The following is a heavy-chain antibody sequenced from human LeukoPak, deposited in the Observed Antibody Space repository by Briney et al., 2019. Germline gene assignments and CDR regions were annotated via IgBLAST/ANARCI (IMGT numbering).Heavy chain of an antibody. Sequence: PSQTLSLTCTVSGGSISSGGYYWSWIRQHLGKGLEWIGYIYYSGSTYYNPSLKSRVTISVDTSKNQFSLKLSSVTAADTAVYYCAGLWKVYGSGSYPLDYWGQGTLVTVSS. D-gene: IGHD3-10*01. V-gene: IGHV4-31*03. J-gene: IGHJ4*02. CDR1: GGSISSGGYY. CDR2: IYYSGST. CDR3: AGLWKVYGSGSYPLDY.